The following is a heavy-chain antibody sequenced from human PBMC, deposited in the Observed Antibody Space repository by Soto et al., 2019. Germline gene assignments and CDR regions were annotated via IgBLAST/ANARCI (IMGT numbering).Heavy chain of an antibody. CDR3: ARGDSTDCSNGVCSFFYYHDMDV. Sequence: ASVKCSCKASGYSFTDYHIHWVRQAPGQGLEWLGRINPKSGGTSTAQKFQGWVTMTTDTSISTASMELTRLTSDDTAIYYCARGDSTDCSNGVCSFFYYHDMDVWGQGTTVTVSS. CDR2: INPKSGGT. J-gene: IGHJ6*02. D-gene: IGHD2-8*01. V-gene: IGHV1-2*04. CDR1: GYSFTDYH.